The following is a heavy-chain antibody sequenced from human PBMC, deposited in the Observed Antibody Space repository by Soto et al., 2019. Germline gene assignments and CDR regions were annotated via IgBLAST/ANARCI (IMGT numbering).Heavy chain of an antibody. V-gene: IGHV1-18*01. D-gene: IGHD3-22*01. Sequence: ASVKVSCKASGYTFTSYGISWVRQAPGQGLEWMGWISAYNGNTNYAQKFQGRVTMTRDTSTSTVYMELSSLRSEDTAVYYCARVRRSSGYYYGYWGQGTPVTV. CDR3: ARVRRSSGYYYGY. J-gene: IGHJ4*02. CDR1: GYTFTSYG. CDR2: ISAYNGNT.